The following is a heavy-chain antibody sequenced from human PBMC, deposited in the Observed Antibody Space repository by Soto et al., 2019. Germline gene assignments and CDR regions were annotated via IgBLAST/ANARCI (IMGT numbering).Heavy chain of an antibody. CDR2: GHIYYSGST. CDR3: ARETSGSYFDS. J-gene: IGHJ5*01. CDR1: GDSVSSSHYY. V-gene: IGHV4-61*01. D-gene: IGHD1-26*01. Sequence: SETLSLTCTVSGDSVSSSHYYWTWIRQPPGKGLEWIGYGHIYYSGSTTYNPSLKSRVTISLDTSKNQFSLTLSSVTAADTAIYYCARETSGSYFDSWGQGALVTVS.